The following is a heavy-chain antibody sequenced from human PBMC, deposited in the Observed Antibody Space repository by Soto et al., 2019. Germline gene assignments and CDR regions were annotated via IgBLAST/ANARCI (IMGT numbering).Heavy chain of an antibody. CDR1: GFTFSSYS. J-gene: IGHJ6*02. CDR3: ARYDYGDYDDVMDV. D-gene: IGHD4-17*01. V-gene: IGHV3-21*01. Sequence: GGSLRLSCAASGFTFSSYSMNWVRQAPGKGLEWVSSISSSSSYIYYADSVKGRFTISRDNAKNSLYLQMNSLRAEDTAVYYCARYDYGDYDDVMDVWGQGTTVTVSS. CDR2: ISSSSSYI.